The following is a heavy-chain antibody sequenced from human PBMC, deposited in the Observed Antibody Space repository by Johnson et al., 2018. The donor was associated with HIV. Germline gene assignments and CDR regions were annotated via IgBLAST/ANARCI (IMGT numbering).Heavy chain of an antibody. CDR1: GFTVGANY. Sequence: VQLVESGGGLVHPGGSLRLSCAASGFTVGANYMSWVRQAPGKGLEWVSSISCRGGRIDYADSVRGRFTISRDNSKNSLYLQMNSLRAGDTAVYYCARTGVMGAFDIWGQGTMVTVSS. CDR2: SCRGGRI. D-gene: IGHD4-23*01. CDR3: ARTGVMGAFDI. V-gene: IGHV3-66*01. J-gene: IGHJ3*02.